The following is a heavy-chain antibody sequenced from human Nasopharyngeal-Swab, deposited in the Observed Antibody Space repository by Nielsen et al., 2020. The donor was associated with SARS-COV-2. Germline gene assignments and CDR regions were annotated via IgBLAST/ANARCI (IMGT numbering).Heavy chain of an antibody. J-gene: IGHJ6*02. V-gene: IGHV1-46*01. Sequence: WVGQAPGQGLEWMGIINPTDGSTSYAQKFEGRVTMTGVTSTSTVYMELNSLRSEDTAVYYCARVLPFRITGTSGMDVWGQGTTVTVSS. CDR2: INPTDGST. D-gene: IGHD1-7*01. CDR3: ARVLPFRITGTSGMDV.